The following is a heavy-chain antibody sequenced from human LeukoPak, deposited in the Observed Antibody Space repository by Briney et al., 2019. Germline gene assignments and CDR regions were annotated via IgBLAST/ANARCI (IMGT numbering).Heavy chain of an antibody. J-gene: IGHJ4*02. V-gene: IGHV4-59*01. CDR1: GGSISSY. CDR2: IYFSGTT. Sequence: SETLSLTCTVSGGSISSYWSWIRQSPGKGLEWIGYIYFSGTTNYNPSLKSRLTISIDTSRNQFSLKLSSVTAADTAIYYCVSGGSYLTKWGQGTLVTVSS. D-gene: IGHD3-10*01. CDR3: VSGGSYLTK.